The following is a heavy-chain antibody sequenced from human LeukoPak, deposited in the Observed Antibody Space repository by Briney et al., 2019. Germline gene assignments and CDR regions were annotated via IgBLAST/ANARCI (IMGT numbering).Heavy chain of an antibody. V-gene: IGHV4-31*03. CDR1: GGSISSGGYY. CDR2: IYYSGST. Sequence: SSQTLSLTCTVSGGSISSGGYYWSWIRQHPGKGLERIGYIYYSGSTYYNPSLKSRVTISVDTSKNQFSLKLSSVTAADTAVYYCARVPAARDLYYFDYWGQGTLVTVSS. J-gene: IGHJ4*02. D-gene: IGHD2-2*01. CDR3: ARVPAARDLYYFDY.